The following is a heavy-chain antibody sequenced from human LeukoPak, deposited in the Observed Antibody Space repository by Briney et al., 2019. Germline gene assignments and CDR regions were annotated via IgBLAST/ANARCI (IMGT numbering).Heavy chain of an antibody. CDR1: GFTFSSYG. D-gene: IGHD3-16*01. Sequence: PGGSLRLSCAASGFTFSSYGMHWVRQAPGKGLEWVAVISYDGSNKYYADSVKGRFTISRDNSKNTLYLQMNSLRAEDTAVYYCARDRSVRRLGPPLNYFDYWGQGTLVTVSS. V-gene: IGHV3-30*03. CDR2: ISYDGSNK. CDR3: ARDRSVRRLGPPLNYFDY. J-gene: IGHJ4*02.